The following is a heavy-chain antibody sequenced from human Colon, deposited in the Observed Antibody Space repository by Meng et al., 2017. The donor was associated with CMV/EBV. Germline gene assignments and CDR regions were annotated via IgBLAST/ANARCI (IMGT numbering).Heavy chain of an antibody. V-gene: IGHV3-74*01. CDR1: GFSSSRYW. D-gene: IGHD3-3*01. J-gene: IGHJ3*01. Sequence: LSLTCVAPGFSSSRYWMSWVRQPPGKGLEWVSRLNNDGTNTAYADSVKGRFTISRDNAKNTLYLQMNSLRAEDTAVYYCARPSIGVFSLAFDFWGQGALVTVSS. CDR2: LNNDGTNT. CDR3: ARPSIGVFSLAFDF.